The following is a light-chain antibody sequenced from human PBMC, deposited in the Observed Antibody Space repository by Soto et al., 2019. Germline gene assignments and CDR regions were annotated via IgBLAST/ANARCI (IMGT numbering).Light chain of an antibody. CDR2: SAT. CDR3: ISYTPSNTWV. Sequence: QAVVTQEPSLTVSPGGTVTLTCASSTGAVTSGFYPNWFQQKPGQAPRAVIYSATHRHSWTPARFSGSLLGGKAALTLSGAQPEDEADYYCISYTPSNTWVFGGGTQLTVL. J-gene: IGLJ3*02. CDR1: TGAVTSGFY. V-gene: IGLV7-43*01.